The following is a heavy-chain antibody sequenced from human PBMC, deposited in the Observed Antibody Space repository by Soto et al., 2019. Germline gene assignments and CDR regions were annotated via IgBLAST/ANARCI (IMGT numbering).Heavy chain of an antibody. V-gene: IGHV1-18*04. CDR2: VSGYNGNT. Sequence: QVQLLVQSGSEVKKPGASVKVSCQASGYSFTNYGISWVRQAPGQGLEWMGWVSGYNGNTNYAQKLRGRVTMTTDTSTSTAYMELRTLRSDDTAVYYCARDEASHGFDSWGQGTLVTVSS. J-gene: IGHJ4*02. CDR1: GYSFTNYG. CDR3: ARDEASHGFDS.